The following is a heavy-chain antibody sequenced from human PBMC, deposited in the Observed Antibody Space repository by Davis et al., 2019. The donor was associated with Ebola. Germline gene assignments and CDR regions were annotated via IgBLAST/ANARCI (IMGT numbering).Heavy chain of an antibody. CDR3: AQDWAWGFDN. CDR2: ISGSGAST. Sequence: GESLKISCAASGFTFSNYAMSWVRQAPGKGLEWVSSISGSGASTYYADSVKGRFTISRDLSKNTLFLQMKSLRAEDTAIYYCAQDWAWGFDNWGQGTVVTVSS. J-gene: IGHJ4*02. CDR1: GFTFSNYA. V-gene: IGHV3-23*01. D-gene: IGHD7-27*01.